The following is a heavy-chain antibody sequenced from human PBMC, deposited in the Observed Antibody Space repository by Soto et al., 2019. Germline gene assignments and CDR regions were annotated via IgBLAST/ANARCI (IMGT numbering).Heavy chain of an antibody. CDR3: TRDRIYDYIWGSYPIGAFDI. V-gene: IGHV3-49*03. Sequence: GGSLRLSCTASGFTFGDYAMSWFRQAPGKGLEWVGFIRSKAYGGTTEYAASVKGRFTISRDDSKSIAYLQMNSLKTEDTAVYYCTRDRIYDYIWGSYPIGAFDIWGQGTMVTVS. J-gene: IGHJ3*02. CDR1: GFTFGDYA. D-gene: IGHD3-16*02. CDR2: IRSKAYGGTT.